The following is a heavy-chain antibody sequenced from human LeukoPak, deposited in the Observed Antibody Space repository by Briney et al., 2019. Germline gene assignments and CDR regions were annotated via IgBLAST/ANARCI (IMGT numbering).Heavy chain of an antibody. Sequence: SETLSLTCSVSGGSISTSSYYWGWIRQPPEKGLEWIGSIYYTGGTYYSPSLKSRVTMSVDTSKNQFSLKLTSVTAADTAVYYCARGVYYDFWTDAFDIWGQGTMVTVSS. CDR3: ARGVYYDFWTDAFDI. V-gene: IGHV4-39*07. D-gene: IGHD3-3*01. CDR2: IYYTGGT. CDR1: GGSISTSSYY. J-gene: IGHJ3*02.